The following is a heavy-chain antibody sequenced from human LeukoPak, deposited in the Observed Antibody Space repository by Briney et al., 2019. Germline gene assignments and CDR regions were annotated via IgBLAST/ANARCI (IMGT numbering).Heavy chain of an antibody. CDR2: ISGGGSGT. CDR1: GFTFSSYA. Sequence: GGSLRLSCAPSGFTFSSYAMSWVRQAPGKGLEWVAVISGGGSGTYYADSVKGRFTISRDNSKNTLYLQMNSLRAEDTALYYCARVVWYCGGDCYSDYWGQGTLVTVSS. D-gene: IGHD2-21*02. V-gene: IGHV3-23*01. CDR3: ARVVWYCGGDCYSDY. J-gene: IGHJ4*02.